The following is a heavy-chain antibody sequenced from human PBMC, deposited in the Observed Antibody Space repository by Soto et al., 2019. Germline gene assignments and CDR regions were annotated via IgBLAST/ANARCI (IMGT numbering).Heavy chain of an antibody. Sequence: PSETLSLTCAVYGGSFSGYYWTWIRQPSGTGLEWIGEINHSGSTNYNPSLKSRVTISVDTSKNQFSLKLSSVTAADTAVYYCATTIDSYGYFHYWGQGTLVTVSS. CDR1: GGSFSGYY. V-gene: IGHV4-34*01. CDR2: INHSGST. CDR3: ATTIDSYGYFHY. J-gene: IGHJ4*02. D-gene: IGHD5-18*01.